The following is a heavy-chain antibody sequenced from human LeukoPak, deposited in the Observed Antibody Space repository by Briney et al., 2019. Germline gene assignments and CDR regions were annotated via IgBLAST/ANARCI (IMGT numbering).Heavy chain of an antibody. CDR3: ARGYYYYYGMDV. CDR2: IKLDGSEK. CDR1: GFTFGKYW. V-gene: IGHV3-7*03. Sequence: GGSLRLSCVASGFTFGKYWMSWVRQAPGKGLEWVANIKLDGSEKNYVDSVKGRFTISRDNAKNSLYLQMNSLRAEDTAVYYCARGYYYYYGMDVWGQGTTVTVSS. J-gene: IGHJ6*02.